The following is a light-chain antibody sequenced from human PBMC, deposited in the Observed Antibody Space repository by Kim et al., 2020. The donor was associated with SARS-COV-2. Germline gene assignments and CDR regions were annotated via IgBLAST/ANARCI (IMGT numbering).Light chain of an antibody. CDR2: HDN. J-gene: IGLJ1*01. V-gene: IGLV3-1*01. Sequence: PRQETSKNLRRKKLGDKICLLDAQKPSPARGVVIKHDNQRPAGNPERFPGSNSGNTATLPISGTQAMDEADYYGQAWDSSTHNFVFGAGTKVTVL. CDR1: KLGDKI. CDR3: QAWDSSTHNFV.